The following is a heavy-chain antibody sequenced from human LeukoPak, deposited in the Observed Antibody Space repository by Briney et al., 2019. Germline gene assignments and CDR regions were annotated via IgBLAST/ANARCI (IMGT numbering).Heavy chain of an antibody. CDR3: ARPRHLTVTTPTWFDP. D-gene: IGHD4-11*01. Sequence: PSQTLSLTCTVSGDSVISGDYRWTWIRQPPGKGLEWIGSIYYSGTTYYNPSLKSRVTISVDTSKNQFSLKLSSVTAADTAIYYCARPRHLTVTTPTWFDPWGQGILVTVSS. CDR1: GDSVISGDYR. J-gene: IGHJ5*02. V-gene: IGHV4-30-2*03. CDR2: IYYSGTT.